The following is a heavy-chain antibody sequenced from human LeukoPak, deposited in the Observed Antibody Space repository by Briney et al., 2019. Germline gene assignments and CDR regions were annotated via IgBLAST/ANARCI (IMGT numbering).Heavy chain of an antibody. CDR1: GFTYSSYW. CDR3: ARDRLRYCSSTSWPVGSY. Sequence: PRGSLRLSCAACGFTYSSYWMHWVRQAPGKGLVWVSRISPDGSSAIYADSVKGRFTLSRANSKNTLYLQMNSLRGEDTAVYYCARDRLRYCSSTSWPVGSYWDQGNMV. J-gene: IGHJ4*02. CDR2: ISPDGSSA. V-gene: IGHV3-74*01. D-gene: IGHD2-2*01.